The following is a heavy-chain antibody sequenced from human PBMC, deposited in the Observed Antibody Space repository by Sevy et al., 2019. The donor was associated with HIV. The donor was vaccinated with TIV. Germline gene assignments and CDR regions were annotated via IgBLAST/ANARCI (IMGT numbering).Heavy chain of an antibody. V-gene: IGHV3-53*01. Sequence: GGSLRLSCAASGFTVSSNYMSWVRQAPGKGLEWVSVIYSGGSTYYADSVKGRFTISRDNSKNTLYLQMNSLRAEDTAGYYCAREGYSGYDRAYYCYYGMDVWGQGTTVTVSS. CDR3: AREGYSGYDRAYYCYYGMDV. CDR1: GFTVSSNY. CDR2: IYSGGST. D-gene: IGHD5-12*01. J-gene: IGHJ6*02.